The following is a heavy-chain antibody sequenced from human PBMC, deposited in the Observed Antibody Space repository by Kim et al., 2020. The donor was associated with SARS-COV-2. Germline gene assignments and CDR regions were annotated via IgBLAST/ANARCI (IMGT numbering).Heavy chain of an antibody. J-gene: IGHJ4*02. V-gene: IGHV3-30-3*01. D-gene: IGHD6-13*01. CDR3: ARDLLPGSSYYFDY. Sequence: GGSLRLSCAASGFTFSSYAMHWVRQAPGKGLEWVAVISYDGSNKYYADSVKGRFTISRDNSKNTLYLQMNSLRAEDTAVYYCARDLLPGSSYYFDYWGQG. CDR2: ISYDGSNK. CDR1: GFTFSSYA.